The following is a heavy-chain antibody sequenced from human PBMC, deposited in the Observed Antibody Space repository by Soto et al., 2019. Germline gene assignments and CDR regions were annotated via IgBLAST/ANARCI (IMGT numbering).Heavy chain of an antibody. V-gene: IGHV3-23*01. J-gene: IGHJ6*03. Sequence: EVPLLESGGGLVQPGGSLRLSCAASGFTFSTYAMSWVRQAPGKGLEWVSTITTSGGNTYYADSVQGRFIISRDNSKNTLYLQMNSLRAEDTAVYYCAGRYCTNGVCYTNYYYYIDVWGKGTTVTVSS. D-gene: IGHD2-8*01. CDR3: AGRYCTNGVCYTNYYYYIDV. CDR2: ITTSGGNT. CDR1: GFTFSTYA.